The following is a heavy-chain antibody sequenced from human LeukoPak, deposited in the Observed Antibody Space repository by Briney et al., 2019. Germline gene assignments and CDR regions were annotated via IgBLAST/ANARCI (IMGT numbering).Heavy chain of an antibody. D-gene: IGHD3-22*01. CDR2: ISAYNGNT. Sequence: EASVKVSCKASGYTFTSYGISWVRQAPGQGLEWRGWISAYNGNTNYAQKLQGRVTMTTDTSTSTAYMELRSLRSDDTAVYYCARAGDTYYDSSGYYWFDPWGQGTLVTVSS. CDR3: ARAGDTYYDSSGYYWFDP. CDR1: GYTFTSYG. J-gene: IGHJ5*02. V-gene: IGHV1-18*01.